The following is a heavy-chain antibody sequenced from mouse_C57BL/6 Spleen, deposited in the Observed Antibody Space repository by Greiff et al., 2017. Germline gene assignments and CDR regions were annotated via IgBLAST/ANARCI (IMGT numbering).Heavy chain of an antibody. D-gene: IGHD4-1*02. CDR2: INPYNGGT. Sequence: VQLQQSGPVLVKPGASVKMSCKASGYTFTDYYMNWVKQSHGKSLEWIGVINPYNGGTSYNQKFKGKATLTVDKSSSTAYMELNSLTSEDSAVYYCARSPTGTEYYFDYWGQGTTLTVSS. V-gene: IGHV1-19*01. CDR3: ARSPTGTEYYFDY. J-gene: IGHJ2*01. CDR1: GYTFTDYY.